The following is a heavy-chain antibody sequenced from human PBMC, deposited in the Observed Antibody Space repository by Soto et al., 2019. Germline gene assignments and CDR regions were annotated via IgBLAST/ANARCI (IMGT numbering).Heavy chain of an antibody. D-gene: IGHD3-10*01. Sequence: GVSVKVSCKASGYTFTGYYMHWVRQAPGQGLEWMGWINPNSGGANYAQKFQGWVTMTRDTSISTAYMELSRLRSDDTAVYYCARDRGIGPPREKPRQNWFDPWGQGTLVTVSS. J-gene: IGHJ5*02. V-gene: IGHV1-2*04. CDR1: GYTFTGYY. CDR3: ARDRGIGPPREKPRQNWFDP. CDR2: INPNSGGA.